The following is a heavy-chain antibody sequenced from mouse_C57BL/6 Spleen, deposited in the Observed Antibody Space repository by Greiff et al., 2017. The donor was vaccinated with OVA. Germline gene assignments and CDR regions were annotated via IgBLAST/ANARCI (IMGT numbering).Heavy chain of an antibody. J-gene: IGHJ3*01. CDR1: GFNIRDYY. V-gene: IGHV14-2*01. D-gene: IGHD1-1*01. Sequence: VQLQQSGAELVKPGASVKLSCTASGFNIRDYYMHWVKQRTEQGLEWIGRIDPEDGETKYAPKFQGKATITADTSSNTAYLQLSSLTSEDTAVYYCARELGITTVVARGFAYWGQGTLVTVSA. CDR2: IDPEDGET. CDR3: ARELGITTVVARGFAY.